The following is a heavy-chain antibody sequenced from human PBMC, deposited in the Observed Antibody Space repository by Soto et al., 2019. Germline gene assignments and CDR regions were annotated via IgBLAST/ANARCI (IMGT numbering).Heavy chain of an antibody. CDR1: GFTFSSYG. CDR2: ISYDGSNK. Sequence: GGSLRLSCAASGFTFSSYGMHWVRQAPGKGLEWVAVISYDGSNKYYADSVKGRFTISRDNSKNTLYLQMNSLGAEDTAVYYCAKDRWFGEFNYYYYYGMDVWGQGTTVTVSS. CDR3: AKDRWFGEFNYYYYYGMDV. V-gene: IGHV3-30*18. D-gene: IGHD3-10*01. J-gene: IGHJ6*02.